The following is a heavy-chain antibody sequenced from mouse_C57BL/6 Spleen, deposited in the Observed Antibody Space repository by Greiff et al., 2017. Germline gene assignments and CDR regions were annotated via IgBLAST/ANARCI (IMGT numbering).Heavy chain of an antibody. CDR1: GYSITSGYY. CDR2: ISYDGSN. D-gene: IGHD2-12*01. J-gene: IGHJ2*01. Sequence: EVQLQQSGPGLVKPSQSLSLTCSVTGYSITSGYYWNWIRQFPGNKLEWMGYISYDGSNNYNPSLKNRISITRDTSKNQFFLKLNSVTTEDTATYYCARADDTFDDWGKGTTLTVAS. V-gene: IGHV3-6*01. CDR3: ARADDTFDD.